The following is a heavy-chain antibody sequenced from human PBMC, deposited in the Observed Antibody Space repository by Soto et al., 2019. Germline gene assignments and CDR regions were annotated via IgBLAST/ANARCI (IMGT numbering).Heavy chain of an antibody. V-gene: IGHV1-18*01. D-gene: IGHD2-15*01. J-gene: IGHJ4*02. CDR1: GYTFTSYG. CDR3: ARHRWVVAATGGYYFDY. CDR2: ISAYNGNT. Sequence: QVQLVQSGAEVKKPGASVKVSCKASGYTFTSYGIIWVRQAPGQGLEWMGWISAYNGNTNYAQKLQGRVTMTTDTSTSTAYLELRSLRSDDTAVYYCARHRWVVAATGGYYFDYWGQGTLVTVSS.